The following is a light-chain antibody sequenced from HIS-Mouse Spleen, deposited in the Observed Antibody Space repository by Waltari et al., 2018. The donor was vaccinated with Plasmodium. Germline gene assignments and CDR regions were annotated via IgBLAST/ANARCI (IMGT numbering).Light chain of an antibody. CDR2: QDS. CDR3: QAWDSSTAWV. CDR1: KLGDNY. V-gene: IGLV3-1*01. J-gene: IGLJ2*01. Sequence: SYELTQPPSVSVSPGQTASITCSGDKLGDNYACRYQQQPGQSPVLVIDQDSKRPSGNPERFSGSNSGNTATLTISGTQAMDEADYYCQAWDSSTAWVFGGGTKLTVL.